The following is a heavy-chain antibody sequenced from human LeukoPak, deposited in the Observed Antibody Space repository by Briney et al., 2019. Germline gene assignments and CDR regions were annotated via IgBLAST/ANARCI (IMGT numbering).Heavy chain of an antibody. CDR1: GFTFSSYS. CDR2: ISGSGGST. CDR3: AKEGVRRDGYKPN. V-gene: IGHV3-23*01. Sequence: PGGSLRLSCAASGFTFSSYSMHWVRQAPGKGLEWVSAISGSGGSTYYADSVKGRFTISRDNSKNTLYLQMNSLRAEDTAVYYCAKEGVRRDGYKPNWGQGTLVTVSS. J-gene: IGHJ4*02. D-gene: IGHD5-24*01.